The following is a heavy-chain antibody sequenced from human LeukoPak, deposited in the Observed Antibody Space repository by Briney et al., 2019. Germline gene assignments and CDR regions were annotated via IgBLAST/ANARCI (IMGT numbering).Heavy chain of an antibody. Sequence: SETLSLTCAVYGGSFSGCYWSWIRQPPGKGLEWIGEINHSGSTNYNPSLKSRVTISVDTSKNQFSLKLSSATAADTAVYYCARGPEAVAGDLDYWGQGTLVTVSS. CDR2: INHSGST. V-gene: IGHV4-34*01. J-gene: IGHJ4*02. CDR3: ARGPEAVAGDLDY. D-gene: IGHD6-19*01. CDR1: GGSFSGCY.